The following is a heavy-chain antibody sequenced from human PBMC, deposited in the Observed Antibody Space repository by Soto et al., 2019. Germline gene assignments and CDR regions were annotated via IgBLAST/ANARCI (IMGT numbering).Heavy chain of an antibody. CDR3: ASISRWHLNWIDP. D-gene: IGHD6-13*01. V-gene: IGHV4-31*03. CDR2: IYNSGST. CDR1: GGSISSVDNY. Sequence: SETLSLTCTVSGGSISSVDNYWSWIRQHPGKGLEWIGYIYNSGSTSYYPSLKSRVTISVDTSKNQFSLELSSVTAADTAVYYCASISRWHLNWIDPWGQGTLVTVS. J-gene: IGHJ5*02.